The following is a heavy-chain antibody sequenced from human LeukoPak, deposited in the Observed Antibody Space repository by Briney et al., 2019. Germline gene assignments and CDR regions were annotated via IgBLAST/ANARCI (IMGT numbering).Heavy chain of an antibody. V-gene: IGHV4-59*08. Sequence: PSETLSLTCTVSGGSISSYYWSWIRQPPGKGLEWIGYIYYSGSTNYNPSLKSRVTISVDTSKNQFSLKLSSVTAADTAVYYCARHAIPIWFGELLGLFGYWGQGTLVTVSS. D-gene: IGHD3-10*01. CDR1: GGSISSYY. CDR2: IYYSGST. J-gene: IGHJ4*02. CDR3: ARHAIPIWFGELLGLFGY.